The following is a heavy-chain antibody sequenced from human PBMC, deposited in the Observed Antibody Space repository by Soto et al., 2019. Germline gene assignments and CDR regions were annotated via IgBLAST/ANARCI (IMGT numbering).Heavy chain of an antibody. V-gene: IGHV1-69*01. J-gene: IGHJ4*02. D-gene: IGHD3-22*01. CDR1: GGTFSSYA. Sequence: QVQLVQSGAEVKKPGSSVKVSCKASGGTFSSYAISWVRQAPGQGLEWMGGIIPIFGTANYAQKFQGGVTITADESTSTAYMELSSLRSEDTAVYYCARDRYYYDSSGYYLDYWGQGTLVTVSS. CDR2: IIPIFGTA. CDR3: ARDRYYYDSSGYYLDY.